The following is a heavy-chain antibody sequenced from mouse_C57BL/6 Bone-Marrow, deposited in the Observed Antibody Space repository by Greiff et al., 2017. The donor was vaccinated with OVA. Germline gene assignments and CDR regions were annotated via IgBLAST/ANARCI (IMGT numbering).Heavy chain of an antibody. D-gene: IGHD1-1*01. CDR2: INPYNGDT. CDR1: GYSFTGYF. CDR3: ASKGFYYGSSHWYFDV. V-gene: IGHV1-37*01. Sequence: VQLKESGPELVKPGASVKISCKASGYSFTGYFMNWVKQSHGKSLEWIGRINPYNGDTFYNQKFKGKATLTVDKSSSTAHMELLGLTSEDFAVYYCASKGFYYGSSHWYFDVWGTGTTVTVSS. J-gene: IGHJ1*03.